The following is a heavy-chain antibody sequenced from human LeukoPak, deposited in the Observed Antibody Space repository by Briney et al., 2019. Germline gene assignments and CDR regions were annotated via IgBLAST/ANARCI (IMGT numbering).Heavy chain of an antibody. Sequence: EASVEVSCKASGYTFTGYYMHWVRQAPGQGLEWMGWISPNSGGTNYAQKFQGRVTMTRDTSISTAYMELSRLRSDDTAVYYCARGPYYYDSSGYFSPRCDYWGQGTLVTVSS. CDR1: GYTFTGYY. D-gene: IGHD3-22*01. V-gene: IGHV1-2*02. CDR3: ARGPYYYDSSGYFSPRCDY. CDR2: ISPNSGGT. J-gene: IGHJ4*02.